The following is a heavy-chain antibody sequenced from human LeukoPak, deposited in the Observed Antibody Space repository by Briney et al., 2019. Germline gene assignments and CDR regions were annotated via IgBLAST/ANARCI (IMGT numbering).Heavy chain of an antibody. CDR2: IIPIFGTA. V-gene: IGHV1-69*05. CDR3: AKAAYYYDSSGSHFQH. Sequence: ASVKVSCKASGGTFSSYAISWVRQAPGQGLEWMGGIIPIFGTANYAQKFQGRVTITTDESTSTAYMELSSLRSEDTAVYYCAKAAYYYDSSGSHFQHWGQGTLVTVSS. J-gene: IGHJ1*01. D-gene: IGHD3-22*01. CDR1: GGTFSSYA.